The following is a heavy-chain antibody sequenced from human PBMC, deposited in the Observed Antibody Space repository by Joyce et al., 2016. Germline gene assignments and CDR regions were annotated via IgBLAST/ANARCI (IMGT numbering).Heavy chain of an antibody. V-gene: IGHV3-30*18. D-gene: IGHD3/OR15-3a*01. CDR1: GFNFSSYG. J-gene: IGHJ4*02. CDR2: ITYDGTNE. CDR3: AKSLDFWTGSPCDY. Sequence: QVQLVESGRGLVQPGRSLRLSCVASGFNFSSYGMHWVRQAPGKGLEWVAVITYDGTNEWYGESVQGRFTISRDNSKKTLYLQMNSLRGDDTAVYYCAKSLDFWTGSPCDYWGQGTLVTVSS.